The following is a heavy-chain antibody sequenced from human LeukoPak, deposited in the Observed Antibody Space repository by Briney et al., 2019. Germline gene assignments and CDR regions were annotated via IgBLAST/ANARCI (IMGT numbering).Heavy chain of an antibody. CDR1: GFIFSNYS. D-gene: IGHD3-22*01. V-gene: IGHV3-53*01. CDR3: ARSYDSSGYWGAFDI. CDR2: IYSGGST. J-gene: IGHJ3*02. Sequence: PGGSLRLSCAASGFIFSNYSMNWVRQAPGKGLEWVSVIYSGGSTYYADSVKGRFTISRDNSKNTLYLQMNSLRAEDTAVYYCARSYDSSGYWGAFDIWGQGTMVTVSS.